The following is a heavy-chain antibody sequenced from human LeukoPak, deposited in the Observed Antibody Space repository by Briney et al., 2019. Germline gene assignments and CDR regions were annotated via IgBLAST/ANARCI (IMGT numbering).Heavy chain of an antibody. CDR2: INPSGGST. CDR3: ARDPGYDFWSGWYFDY. J-gene: IGHJ4*02. CDR1: GYTFTSYY. Sequence: ASVKVSCKASGYTFTSYYMHWVRQAPGQGLVWMGIINPSGGSTSYAQKFQGRVTMTRDTSTSTVYMELSSLRSEDTAVYYCARDPGYDFWSGWYFDYWGQGTLVTASS. D-gene: IGHD3-3*01. V-gene: IGHV1-46*01.